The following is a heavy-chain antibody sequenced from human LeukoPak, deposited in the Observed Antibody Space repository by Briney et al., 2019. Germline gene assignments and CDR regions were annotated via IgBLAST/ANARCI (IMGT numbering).Heavy chain of an antibody. V-gene: IGHV3-74*03. CDR1: GFTFNSYW. D-gene: IGHD4-11*01. CDR3: AREKGSSNYDS. Sequence: TGGSLRLSCAASGFTFNSYWIHWVRQVPGKGLVWVSRINGDGSSTAYADSVKGRFTISRDNAKNTLYLQMNSLRAEDTAVYYCAREKGSSNYDSWGQRTLVTVSS. J-gene: IGHJ5*01. CDR2: INGDGSST.